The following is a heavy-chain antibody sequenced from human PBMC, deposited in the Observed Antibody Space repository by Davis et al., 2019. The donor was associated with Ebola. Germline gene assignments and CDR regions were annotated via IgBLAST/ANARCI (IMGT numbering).Heavy chain of an antibody. D-gene: IGHD2-15*01. CDR2: ISWNSGGI. Sequence: PGGSLRLSCVASGFTFDDYAMHWVRHAPGKGLEWVSGISWNSGGIAYADSVKGRFTISRDNAKNSLYLQMNSLRPEDTAFYYCAKAVADYYFDYWGQGTLVTVSS. CDR1: GFTFDDYA. V-gene: IGHV3-9*01. J-gene: IGHJ4*02. CDR3: AKAVADYYFDY.